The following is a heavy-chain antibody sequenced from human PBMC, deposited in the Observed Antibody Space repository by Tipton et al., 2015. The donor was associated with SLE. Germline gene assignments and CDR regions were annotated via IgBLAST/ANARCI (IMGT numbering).Heavy chain of an antibody. D-gene: IGHD3/OR15-3a*01. CDR1: GGSITGYY. CDR2: VFYSGHT. Sequence: TLSLTCTVSGGSITGYYLNWIRQPPGKGLEWIGYVFYSGHTNYNPSLKSRVTISVDTSKNQFSLKLSSVTAADTAVYYCARAPGLDRDYYYYFYMDVWDKGTTVTVSS. J-gene: IGHJ6*03. V-gene: IGHV4-59*12. CDR3: ARAPGLDRDYYYYFYMDV.